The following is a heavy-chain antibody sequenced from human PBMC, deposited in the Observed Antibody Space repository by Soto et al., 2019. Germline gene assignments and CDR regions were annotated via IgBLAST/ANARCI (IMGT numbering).Heavy chain of an antibody. Sequence: SETLSLTSAVSGGSISSSNWWSWVRQPPGKGLEWIGEIYHSGSTNYNPSLKSRVTISVDKSKNQFSLKLSSVTAADTAVYYCARVSGWYGGVRDYYFDYWGQGTLVTVSS. CDR1: GGSISSSNW. J-gene: IGHJ4*02. CDR2: IYHSGST. CDR3: ARVSGWYGGVRDYYFDY. D-gene: IGHD6-19*01. V-gene: IGHV4-4*02.